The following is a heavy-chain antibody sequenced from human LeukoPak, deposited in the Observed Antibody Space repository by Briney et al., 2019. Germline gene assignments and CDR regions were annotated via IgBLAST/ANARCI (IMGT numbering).Heavy chain of an antibody. J-gene: IGHJ4*02. CDR1: GFTFDAYA. D-gene: IGHD6-19*01. Sequence: GRSLRLSCAASGFTFDAYAMHWVRQAPGKGLEWLSIISWNSGYIDYADSVEGRFTISRDNAKNSLFLQMDSLRTEDTAFYYCAKVRGTYSSDYYFDSWGQGTLVTVSS. CDR2: ISWNSGYI. V-gene: IGHV3-9*01. CDR3: AKVRGTYSSDYYFDS.